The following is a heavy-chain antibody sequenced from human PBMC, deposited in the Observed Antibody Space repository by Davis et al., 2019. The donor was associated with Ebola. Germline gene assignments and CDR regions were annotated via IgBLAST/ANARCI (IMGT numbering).Heavy chain of an antibody. D-gene: IGHD6-6*01. CDR3: ARERRQLRRYYGMDV. CDR1: GGSFSGYY. V-gene: IGHV4-34*01. Sequence: SETLSLTCAVYGGSFSGYYWSWIRQPPGKGLEWIGEINHSGSTNYNPSLKSRVTISVDTSKNQFSLKLSSVTAADTAVYYCARERRQLRRYYGMDVWGQGTTVTVSS. CDR2: INHSGST. J-gene: IGHJ6*02.